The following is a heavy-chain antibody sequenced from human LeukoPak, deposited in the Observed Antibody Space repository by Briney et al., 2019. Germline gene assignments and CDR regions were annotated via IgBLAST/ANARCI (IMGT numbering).Heavy chain of an antibody. CDR3: ARDNSGFDQ. J-gene: IGHJ4*02. D-gene: IGHD6-19*01. CDR1: GSTFSTYW. Sequence: GGSLRLSCAASGSTFSTYWMTWVRQAPGKGLEWVADIKQDGSLNFYVDSVKGRFTISRDNAKNSLYLQMNSLRVEDTAVYYCARDNSGFDQWGQGTLVTVSS. CDR2: IKQDGSLN. V-gene: IGHV3-7*01.